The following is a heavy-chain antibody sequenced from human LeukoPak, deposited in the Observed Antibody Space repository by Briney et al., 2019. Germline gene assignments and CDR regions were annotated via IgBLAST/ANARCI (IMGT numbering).Heavy chain of an antibody. CDR3: ASRYYDFWSGYYTWHEKDYYYYMDV. CDR2: VSSSGGTT. CDR1: GFTFSSYG. V-gene: IGHV3-21*01. J-gene: IGHJ6*03. D-gene: IGHD3-3*01. Sequence: PGGSLRLSCAASGFTFSSYGMSWVRQAPGKGLECVSAVSSSGGTTYYADSVKGRFPISSANAKNSLYLQMNSLRAEDKAVYYCASRYYDFWSGYYTWHEKDYYYYMDVWGKGTTVTVSS.